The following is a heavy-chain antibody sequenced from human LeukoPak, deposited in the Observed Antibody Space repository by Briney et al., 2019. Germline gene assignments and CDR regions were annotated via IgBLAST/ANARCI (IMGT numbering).Heavy chain of an antibody. Sequence: QSGGSLRLSCAASGFTISSNYMSWVRQAPGKGLEWVSVIYSGGSTYYSDSVKGRFTISRDNSKNTLYLQMNSLSAEDTAVYYCARSDPDRLYRIWGQGTMVTVSS. CDR1: GFTISSNY. V-gene: IGHV3-53*01. CDR3: ARSDPDRLYRI. J-gene: IGHJ3*02. CDR2: IYSGGST. D-gene: IGHD3-10*01.